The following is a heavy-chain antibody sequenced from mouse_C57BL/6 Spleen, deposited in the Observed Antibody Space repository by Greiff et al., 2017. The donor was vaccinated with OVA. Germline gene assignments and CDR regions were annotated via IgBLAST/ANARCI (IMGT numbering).Heavy chain of an antibody. D-gene: IGHD1-1*01. J-gene: IGHJ3*01. CDR3: TRSDYYGSSPWFAY. CDR2: IDPETGGT. V-gene: IGHV1-15*01. CDR1: GYTFTDYE. Sequence: QVQLQQSGAELVRPGASVTLSCKASGYTFTDYEMHWVKQTPVHGLEWIGAIDPETGGTAYNQKFKGKAILTADKSSSTAYMELRSLTSEDSAVYYCTRSDYYGSSPWFAYWGQGTLVTVSA.